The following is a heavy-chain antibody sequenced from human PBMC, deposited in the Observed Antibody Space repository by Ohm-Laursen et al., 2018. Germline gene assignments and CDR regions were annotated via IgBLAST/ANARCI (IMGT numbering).Heavy chain of an antibody. Sequence: SLRLSCSAFGFTFSSYWMSWVRQAPGKGLEWVANIKQDGSEKYYVDSVKGRFTISRDNSKNTLYLQMNSLRAEDTAVYYCAKDLSSGYYLSAEYFQHWGQGTLVTVPS. V-gene: IGHV3-7*01. J-gene: IGHJ1*01. CDR1: GFTFSSYW. CDR2: IKQDGSEK. CDR3: AKDLSSGYYLSAEYFQH. D-gene: IGHD3-22*01.